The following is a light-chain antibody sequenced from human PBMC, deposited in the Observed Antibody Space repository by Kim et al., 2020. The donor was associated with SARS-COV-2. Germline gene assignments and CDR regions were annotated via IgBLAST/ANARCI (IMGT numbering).Light chain of an antibody. Sequence: QTVVTQEPSFSVSPGGTVTLTCSLNSGSVSTSHYASWYQQSPGKAPSTLIYNTSTSSSGVTDRFSGSILGNKAALTITGAQADDESDYYCGLYMGSGIRLFGGGTQLTVL. J-gene: IGLJ3*02. CDR3: GLYMGSGIRL. CDR2: NTS. CDR1: SGSVSTSHY. V-gene: IGLV8-61*01.